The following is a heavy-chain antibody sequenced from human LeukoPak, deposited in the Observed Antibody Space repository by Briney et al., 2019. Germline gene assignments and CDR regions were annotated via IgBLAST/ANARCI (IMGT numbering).Heavy chain of an antibody. CDR3: ARDRDYGGNSDGMDV. D-gene: IGHD4-23*01. CDR2: INAGNGNT. CDR1: GYTFTSYA. J-gene: IGHJ6*02. Sequence: GASVKASCKASGYTFTSYAMHWVRQAPGQRLEWMGWINAGNGNTKYSQKFQGRVTITRDTSASTAYMELSSLRSEDTAVYYCARDRDYGGNSDGMDVWGQGTTVTVSS. V-gene: IGHV1-3*01.